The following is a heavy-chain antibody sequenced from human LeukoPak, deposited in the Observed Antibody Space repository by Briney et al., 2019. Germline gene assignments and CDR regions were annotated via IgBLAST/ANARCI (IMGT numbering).Heavy chain of an antibody. CDR3: ASQYATVTPFDY. J-gene: IGHJ4*02. D-gene: IGHD4-17*01. CDR1: GGSISSYY. CDR2: IYYSGST. Sequence: SETLSLTCTVSGGSISSYYWSWIRQPPGKGLEWIGYIYYSGSTNYNPSLKSRVTISVDTSKNQFSLKLSSVTAADTAVYYCASQYATVTPFDYWGQGTLVTVSS. V-gene: IGHV4-59*08.